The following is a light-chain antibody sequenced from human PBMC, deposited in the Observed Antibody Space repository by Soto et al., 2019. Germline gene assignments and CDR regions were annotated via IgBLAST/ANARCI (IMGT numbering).Light chain of an antibody. CDR2: DVI. CDR1: SGDVGAYDY. V-gene: IGLV2-14*01. Sequence: QSVLTQPASVSGSPGQSIIISCTGTSGDVGAYDYVSWYQQRPGTVPKLIIYDVINRPSGVSNRFSGSKSGNTAFLTISGLRAEDEADYYCSSDTTKTTVLFGGGTKLTVL. CDR3: SSDTTKTTVL. J-gene: IGLJ2*01.